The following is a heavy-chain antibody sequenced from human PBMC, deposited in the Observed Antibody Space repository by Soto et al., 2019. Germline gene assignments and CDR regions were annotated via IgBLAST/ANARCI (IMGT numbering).Heavy chain of an antibody. V-gene: IGHV4-34*01. CDR1: GGSFSGYY. D-gene: IGHD2-21*02. J-gene: IGHJ5*02. CDR2: INHSGST. CDR3: ARASFIVVVTAIYNWFDP. Sequence: KPSETLSLTCAVYGGSFSGYYWSWIRQPPGKGLEWIGEINHSGSTNYNPSLKSRVTISVDTSKNQFSLKLSSVTAADTAVYYCARASFIVVVTAIYNWFDPWGQGTLVTVSS.